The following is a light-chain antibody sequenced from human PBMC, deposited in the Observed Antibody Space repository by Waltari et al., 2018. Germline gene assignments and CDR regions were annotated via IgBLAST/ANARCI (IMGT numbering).Light chain of an antibody. Sequence: DIQMTQSPSSLSTSLGDRVTITCPASQDITNYLNWYKQKPGKAPKLLISDASNLVPGVPSRFSGSGSGTHFTLTISTLQPEDIATYYCQQYDNLPITFGQGTRLDI. V-gene: IGKV1-33*01. J-gene: IGKJ5*01. CDR3: QQYDNLPIT. CDR1: QDITNY. CDR2: DAS.